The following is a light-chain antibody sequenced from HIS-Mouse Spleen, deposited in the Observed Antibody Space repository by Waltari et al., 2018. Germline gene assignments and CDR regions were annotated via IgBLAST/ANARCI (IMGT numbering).Light chain of an antibody. V-gene: IGLV3-10*01. CDR2: EDS. J-gene: IGLJ2*01. Sequence: SYELTQPPSVSVSPGQTARLTCSGDALPKKYAYWYQQQSGQAPVLVIYEDSKRPSGITERCSGSSSGTRATLTISGAQVEDEADYYCYSTDSSGNHRVFGGGTKLTVL. CDR1: ALPKKY. CDR3: YSTDSSGNHRV.